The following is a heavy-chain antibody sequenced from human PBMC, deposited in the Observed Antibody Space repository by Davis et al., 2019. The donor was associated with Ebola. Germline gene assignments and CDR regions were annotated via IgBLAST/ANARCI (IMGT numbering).Heavy chain of an antibody. J-gene: IGHJ4*02. CDR2: ISYDGSNK. CDR1: GFTFSSYG. CDR3: AKVELRAW. V-gene: IGHV3-30*18. Sequence: GESLKISCAASGFTFSSYGMHWVRQAPGKGLEWVAVISYDGSNKYYADSVKGRFTISRDNSKNTLYLQMNSLRAEDTAVYYCAKVELRAWWGQGTLVTVSS. D-gene: IGHD3-16*01.